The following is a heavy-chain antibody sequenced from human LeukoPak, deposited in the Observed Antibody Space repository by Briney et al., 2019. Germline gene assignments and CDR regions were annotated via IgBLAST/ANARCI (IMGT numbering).Heavy chain of an antibody. V-gene: IGHV5-51*01. CDR1: GYSFTSYW. CDR3: AAAGRGYSWFDP. CDR2: IYRGDSDT. Sequence: MPGESLKISCKGSGYSFTSYWIGWVRQMPGKDLEWMGIIYRGDSDTRYCPSFQGQVTISADKSISTAYLQWSSLKASDTAMYSCAAAGRGYSWFDPWGQGTLVTVSS. D-gene: IGHD2-15*01. J-gene: IGHJ5*02.